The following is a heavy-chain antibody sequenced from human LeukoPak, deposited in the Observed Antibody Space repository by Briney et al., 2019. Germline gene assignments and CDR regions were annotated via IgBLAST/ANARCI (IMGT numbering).Heavy chain of an antibody. V-gene: IGHV3-21*01. CDR1: GFTFSSYS. J-gene: IGHJ3*02. Sequence: GRSLRLSCAASGFTFSSYSMNWVRQAPGKGLEWVSFISSSSSYIYYADSVKGRFTISRDNAKNSLYLQMNSLRAEDTAVYYCARDSDSSGWYSMRAFDIWGQGTMVSVSS. CDR3: ARDSDSSGWYSMRAFDI. D-gene: IGHD6-19*01. CDR2: ISSSSSYI.